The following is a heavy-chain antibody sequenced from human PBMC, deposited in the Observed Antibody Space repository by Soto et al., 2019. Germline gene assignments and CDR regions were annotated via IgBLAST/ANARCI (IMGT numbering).Heavy chain of an antibody. J-gene: IGHJ4*02. Sequence: SETLSLTCTVSGGSISSSNYYWGWIRQPPGKGLEWIGSVYIDGNTYYSSSLKSRVTISVDTSNDQLSLRLSSVTAADTAVYYCATSKRGGSTIRGTLDWGQGTLVTVSS. CDR2: VYIDGNT. CDR3: ATSKRGGSTIRGTLD. CDR1: GGSISSSNYY. D-gene: IGHD3-10*01. V-gene: IGHV4-39*01.